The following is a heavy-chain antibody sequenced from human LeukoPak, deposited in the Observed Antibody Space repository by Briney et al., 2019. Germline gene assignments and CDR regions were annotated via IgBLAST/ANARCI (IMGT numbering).Heavy chain of an antibody. V-gene: IGHV4-39*01. J-gene: IGHJ5*02. CDR3: ARPVPSRLGWFDP. CDR1: GGSINSSNFY. Sequence: SETLSLTCTVSGGSINSSNFYWGWIRQPPGKGLEWIGSIYYSGSSYYNPSLKSRVTISVDTSKNQFSLKLTSVTAADTAVYYCARPVPSRLGWFDPWGQGTLVTVSS. CDR2: IYYSGSS. D-gene: IGHD1-1*01.